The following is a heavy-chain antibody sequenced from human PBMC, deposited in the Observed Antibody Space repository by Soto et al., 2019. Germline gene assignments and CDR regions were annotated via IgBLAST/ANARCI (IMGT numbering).Heavy chain of an antibody. CDR2: IYYSGST. CDR1: GGSISSYY. Sequence: SETLSLTCTVSGGSISSYYWSWIRQPPGKGLEWIGYIYYSGSTNYNPSLKSRVTISVDTSKNQFSLKLSSVTAADTAVYYCARELQVSAKLELSSGEYYYYYYYMDVWGKGTTVTVSS. D-gene: IGHD1-7*01. CDR3: ARELQVSAKLELSSGEYYYYYYYMDV. J-gene: IGHJ6*03. V-gene: IGHV4-59*01.